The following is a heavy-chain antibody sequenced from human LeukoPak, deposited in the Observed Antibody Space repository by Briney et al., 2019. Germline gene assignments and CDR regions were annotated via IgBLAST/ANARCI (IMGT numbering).Heavy chain of an antibody. CDR1: GGSISNKY. Sequence: SETLSLTCTVSGGSISNKYWSWIRQPPGKGLEWIGSIYYSGSTYYNPSLKSRVTISVDTSKNQFSLKLSSVTAADTAVYYCARHGGEREWLSYYYYYMDVWGKGTTVTISS. D-gene: IGHD3-16*01. CDR3: ARHGGEREWLSYYYYYMDV. V-gene: IGHV4-59*05. J-gene: IGHJ6*03. CDR2: IYYSGST.